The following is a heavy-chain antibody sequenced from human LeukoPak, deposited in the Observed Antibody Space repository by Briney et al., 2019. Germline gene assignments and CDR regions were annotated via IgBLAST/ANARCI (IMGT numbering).Heavy chain of an antibody. CDR3: ARGPRAYCSSTSCYVGLDY. D-gene: IGHD2-2*01. Sequence: GGSLRLSCAASGFTFSSYWLSWVRQAPGKGLEWVANIKQDGSEKYYVDSVRGRFTIYRDNAKNSLDLQMNSLRAEDTAVYYCARGPRAYCSSTSCYVGLDYWGKGTLVTVSS. CDR1: GFTFSSYW. V-gene: IGHV3-7*04. CDR2: IKQDGSEK. J-gene: IGHJ4*02.